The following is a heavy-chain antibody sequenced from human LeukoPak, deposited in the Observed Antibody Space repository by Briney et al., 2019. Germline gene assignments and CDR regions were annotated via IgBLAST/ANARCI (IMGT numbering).Heavy chain of an antibody. J-gene: IGHJ4*02. V-gene: IGHV3-43*02. CDR3: AKPVRFGELSAFDY. CDR2: ISGDGGST. Sequence: GGSLRLSCAASGFTFDDYAMHWVRQAPGKGLEWVSLISGDGGSTYYADSVKGRFTISRDNSKNSLYLQMNSLRTEDTALYYCAKPVRFGELSAFDYWGQGTLVTVSS. CDR1: GFTFDDYA. D-gene: IGHD3-10*01.